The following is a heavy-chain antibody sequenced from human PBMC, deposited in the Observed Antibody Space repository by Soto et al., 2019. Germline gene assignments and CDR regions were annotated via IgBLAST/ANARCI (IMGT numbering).Heavy chain of an antibody. CDR2: IFPGDSEA. CDR1: GSRFTSDW. V-gene: IGHV5-51*01. J-gene: IGHJ3*01. D-gene: IGHD6-25*01. Sequence: PAEAMPRSEERSGSRFTSDWLGWVRQMPGKSMEWMGVIFPGDSEARYSPSFQGQVTISADKSINTAYLQWSSLKASDSAMYYCVSYFNAYSSERIAF. CDR3: VSYFNAYSSERIAF.